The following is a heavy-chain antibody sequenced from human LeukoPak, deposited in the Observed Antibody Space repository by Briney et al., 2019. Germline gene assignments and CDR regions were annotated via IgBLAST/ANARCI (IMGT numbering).Heavy chain of an antibody. V-gene: IGHV3-21*01. J-gene: IGHJ4*02. CDR1: GSTFSSYS. CDR2: ISSSSSYI. D-gene: IGHD6-19*01. CDR3: ARANEAGYFDY. Sequence: GGSLRLSCAASGSTFSSYSMNWVRQAPGKGLEWVSSISSSSSYIYYADSVKGRFTISRDNAKNSLYLQMNSLRAEDTAVYYCARANEAGYFDYWGQGTLVTVSS.